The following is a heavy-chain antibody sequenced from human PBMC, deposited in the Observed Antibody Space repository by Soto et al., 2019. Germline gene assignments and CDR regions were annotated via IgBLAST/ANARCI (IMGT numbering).Heavy chain of an antibody. D-gene: IGHD3-22*01. CDR2: IIPIFGTA. CDR3: ARVRYYYDSSGYDYYYGMDV. Sequence: SVKVSCKASGGTFSSYAISWVRQAPGQGLEWMGGIIPIFGTANYAQKFQGRVTITADESTSTAYMELSSLRSEDTAVYYCARVRYYYDSSGYDYYYGMDVWGQGTTVTVSS. CDR1: GGTFSSYA. V-gene: IGHV1-69*13. J-gene: IGHJ6*02.